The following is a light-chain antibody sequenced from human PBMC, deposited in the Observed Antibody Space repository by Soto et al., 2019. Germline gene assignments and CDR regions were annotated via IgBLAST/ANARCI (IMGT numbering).Light chain of an antibody. V-gene: IGKV1-5*03. CDR1: QSISSW. CDR3: QQYNSYSPTT. J-gene: IGKJ1*01. Sequence: DIQMTQSPSTLPASVGDRVTITCRASQSISSWLAWYQQKPGKAPNLLIYKASSLESGVPSRFSGSGSGTEFTLTISSLQPDDFATYYCQQYNSYSPTTFGQGTKVEIK. CDR2: KAS.